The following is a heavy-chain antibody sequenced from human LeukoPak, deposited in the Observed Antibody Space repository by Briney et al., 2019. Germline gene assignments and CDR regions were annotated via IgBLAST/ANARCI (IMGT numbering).Heavy chain of an antibody. J-gene: IGHJ4*02. Sequence: GGSLRLSCAASGFTFSSYDMHWVRQAPGKGLEWVAFIRYDGSNKYYADSVKGRFTISRDNSKNTLYLQMNSLRAGDTAVYYCAKDLTMVRGAHDYWGQGTLVTVSS. CDR1: GFTFSSYD. V-gene: IGHV3-30*02. CDR2: IRYDGSNK. D-gene: IGHD3-10*01. CDR3: AKDLTMVRGAHDY.